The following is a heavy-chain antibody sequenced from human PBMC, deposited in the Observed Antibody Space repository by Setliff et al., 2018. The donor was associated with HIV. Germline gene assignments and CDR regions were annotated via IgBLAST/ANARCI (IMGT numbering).Heavy chain of an antibody. J-gene: IGHJ2*01. V-gene: IGHV4-4*09. Sequence: SETLSLTCTVSDSAMDSYYWSWVRQPPGKGLEWIGYIYTSGSTHYNPSLKSRVTISVDTSENQFSLKLNSVTAADTAVYHCSRLADGGYDFRGYFDLWGRGTLVTVSS. D-gene: IGHD5-12*01. CDR1: DSAMDSYY. CDR3: SRLADGGYDFRGYFDL. CDR2: IYTSGST.